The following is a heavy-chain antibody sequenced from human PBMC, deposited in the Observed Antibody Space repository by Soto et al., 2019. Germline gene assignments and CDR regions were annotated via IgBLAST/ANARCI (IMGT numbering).Heavy chain of an antibody. V-gene: IGHV6-1*01. Sequence: RSSGLPGDSLPSTSAAWNWIRQSPSRGLEWLGRTYYRAKWYNDYAVSVKSRITINPHTSKNQFSLQLNSVTPEDTAVYYCARDRGDCTNGVCTFDYWGQGTLVTVSS. D-gene: IGHD2-8*01. CDR1: GDSLPSTSAA. CDR2: TYYRAKWYN. CDR3: ARDRGDCTNGVCTFDY. J-gene: IGHJ4*02.